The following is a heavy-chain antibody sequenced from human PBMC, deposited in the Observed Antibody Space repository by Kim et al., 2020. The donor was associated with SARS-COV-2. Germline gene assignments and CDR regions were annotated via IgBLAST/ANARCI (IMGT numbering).Heavy chain of an antibody. Sequence: TYYNPSLKSRVTISVDASKNQFSLKLSSVTAADTAVYYCASSRSWYIFDYWGQGTLVTVSS. CDR3: ASSRSWYIFDY. CDR2: T. V-gene: IGHV4-39*07. D-gene: IGHD6-13*01. J-gene: IGHJ4*02.